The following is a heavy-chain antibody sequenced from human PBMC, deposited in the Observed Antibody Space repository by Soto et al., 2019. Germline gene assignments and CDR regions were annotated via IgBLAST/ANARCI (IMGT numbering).Heavy chain of an antibody. D-gene: IGHD2-8*01. CDR1: GFSFSSYA. J-gene: IGHJ5*02. CDR2: ISGSGGTT. Sequence: PGGSLRLSCAASGFSFSSYAMSWVRQAPGKGLEWVSTISGSGGTTYYADSVKGRFTISRDNSKNTLYVQMNSLRAEDTALYYCAKENGERIQNWFDPWGQGTLVTVSS. CDR3: AKENGERIQNWFDP. V-gene: IGHV3-23*01.